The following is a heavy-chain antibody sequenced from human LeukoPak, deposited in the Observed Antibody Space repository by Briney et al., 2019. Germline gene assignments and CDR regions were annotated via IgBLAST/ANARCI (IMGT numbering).Heavy chain of an antibody. CDR2: ISSSGSTI. CDR1: GFTFSSYE. D-gene: IGHD3-22*01. V-gene: IGHV3-48*03. CDR3: AREILSGYHFVY. J-gene: IGHJ4*02. Sequence: GGSLRLSCAASGFTFSSYEMNWVRQAPGKGLEWVSYISSSGSTIYYADSVKGRFTISRDNAKNSLYLQMNSLRAEDTAVYYCAREILSGYHFVYWGQGTLVTVSS.